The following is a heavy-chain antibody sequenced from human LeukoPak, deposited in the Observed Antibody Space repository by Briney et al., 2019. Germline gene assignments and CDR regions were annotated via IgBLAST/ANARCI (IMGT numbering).Heavy chain of an antibody. V-gene: IGHV4-61*02. D-gene: IGHD3-10*01. Sequence: SETLSLTCTVSGGSISSSSYYWSWIRQPAGKGLEWIGRIYTSGSTNYNPSLKSRVTISVDTSKNQFSLKLSSVTAADTAVYYCAREGPYGSGSYYKYRPATDYWGQGTLVTVSS. CDR3: AREGPYGSGSYYKYRPATDY. J-gene: IGHJ4*02. CDR1: GGSISSSSYY. CDR2: IYTSGST.